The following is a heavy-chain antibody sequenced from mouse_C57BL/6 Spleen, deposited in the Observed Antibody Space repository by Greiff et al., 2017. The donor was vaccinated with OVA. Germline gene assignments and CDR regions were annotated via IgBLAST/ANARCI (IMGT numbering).Heavy chain of an antibody. CDR2: IYPGDGDT. CDR1: GYAFSSYW. J-gene: IGHJ4*01. CDR3: ANNWDYAMDY. D-gene: IGHD4-1*01. Sequence: VQLQQSGAELVKPGASVKISCKASGYAFSSYWMNWVQQRPGKGLEWIGQIYPGDGDTNYNGKCTGKATLTADKSSSTAYMQLSSLTSEDSAVSFCANNWDYAMDYWGQGTSVTVSS. V-gene: IGHV1-80*01.